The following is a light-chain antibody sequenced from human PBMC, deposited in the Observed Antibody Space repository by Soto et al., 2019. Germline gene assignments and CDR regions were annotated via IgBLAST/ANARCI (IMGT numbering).Light chain of an antibody. CDR2: DVN. Sequence: SVLTQPASVSGSPGQSITISCTGTSNDVGAYNYVSWYQQHPGKAPKLLIFDVNYRPSGVSNRFSGSKSGSTASLTISGLQAEDEADYYCSSYTRSSTLYVFGTGTKVTVL. J-gene: IGLJ1*01. CDR3: SSYTRSSTLYV. CDR1: SNDVGAYNY. V-gene: IGLV2-14*01.